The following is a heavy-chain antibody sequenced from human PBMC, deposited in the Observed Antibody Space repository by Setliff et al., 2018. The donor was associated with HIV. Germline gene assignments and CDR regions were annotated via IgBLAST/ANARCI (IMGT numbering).Heavy chain of an antibody. CDR1: GFTFSSYE. Sequence: GGSLRLSCAASGFTFSSYEMNWVRQAPGKGLEWVSYISSSDNTIRYADSVRGRFTISRDNANNSLYLQMNSLRAEDTAVYYCARGEPTILVVPAAFFDYWGQGTLVTVS. D-gene: IGHD2-2*01. J-gene: IGHJ4*02. CDR2: ISSSDNTI. CDR3: ARGEPTILVVPAAFFDY. V-gene: IGHV3-48*03.